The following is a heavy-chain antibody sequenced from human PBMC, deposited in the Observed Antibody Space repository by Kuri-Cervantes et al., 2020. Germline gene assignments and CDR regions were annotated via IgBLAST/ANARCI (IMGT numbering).Heavy chain of an antibody. CDR3: TRVIASGTYGLMDV. D-gene: IGHD3-10*01. CDR1: GFTFSSYA. Sequence: GGSLRLSCAVSGFTFSSYAMSWVRQAPGKGLEWVSAISGSGKSTYHADSVKGRFTISRDNSKNTLYLRMNSLRVEDTAVYYCTRVIASGTYGLMDVWGQGTTVTVSS. CDR2: ISGSGKST. V-gene: IGHV3-23*01. J-gene: IGHJ6*02.